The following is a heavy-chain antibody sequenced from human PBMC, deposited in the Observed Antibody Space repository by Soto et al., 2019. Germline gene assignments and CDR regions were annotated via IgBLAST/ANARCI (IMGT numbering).Heavy chain of an antibody. CDR3: ARVWDSSGPNFDY. Sequence: QVQLQESGSGLVKPSQTLSLTCTVSGGSISSGGYYWSWIRQHPGKGLEWIGYIYYSGSTYYNSSLKSRVTISVDTSKNQFSLKLSSVTAADTAVYYCARVWDSSGPNFDYWGQGTLVTVSS. V-gene: IGHV4-31*03. J-gene: IGHJ4*02. CDR1: GGSISSGGYY. D-gene: IGHD3-22*01. CDR2: IYYSGST.